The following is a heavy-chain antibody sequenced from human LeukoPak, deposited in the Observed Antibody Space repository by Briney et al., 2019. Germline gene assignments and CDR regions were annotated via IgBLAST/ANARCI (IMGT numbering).Heavy chain of an antibody. CDR1: GYTFTDYY. CDR2: MNPDSGNT. V-gene: IGHV1-8*02. J-gene: IGHJ6*03. CDR3: ARTNYYYYYMDV. Sequence: GASVKVSCKTSGYTFTDYYIHWVRQAPGQGLEWMGWMNPDSGNTGYAQKFQGRVTMTRNTSTSTAYMELSSLRSEDTAVYYCARTNYYYYYMDVWGKGTTVTISS.